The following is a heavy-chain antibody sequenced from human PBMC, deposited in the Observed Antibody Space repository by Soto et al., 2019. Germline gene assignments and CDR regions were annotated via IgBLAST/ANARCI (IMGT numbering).Heavy chain of an antibody. J-gene: IGHJ4*02. Sequence: EVQLLESGGGLVQPGGSLRLSCAASGFTFSSYAMSWVRQAPGKGLEWVSAISGSGGSTYYADSVKGRFTISRDNXXXXXXXXXXXXXXXXXXXXXXXXXXXXXYFDYWGQGTLVTVSS. V-gene: IGHV3-23*01. CDR1: GFTFSSYA. CDR3: XXXXXXXYFDY. CDR2: ISGSGGST.